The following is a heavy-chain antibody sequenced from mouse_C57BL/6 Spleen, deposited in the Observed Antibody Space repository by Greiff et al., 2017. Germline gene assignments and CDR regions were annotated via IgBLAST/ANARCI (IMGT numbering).Heavy chain of an antibody. J-gene: IGHJ3*01. CDR2: ISSGGDYI. Sequence: EVMLVESGEGLVKPGGSLKLSCAASGFTFSSYAMSWVRQTPEKRLEWVAYISSGGDYIYYADTVKGRFTISRDNARNTLYLQMSSLKSEDTAMYYCTTGDYYGSSQAWFANWGHSDLVTVSA. CDR3: TTGDYYGSSQAWFAN. V-gene: IGHV5-9-1*02. D-gene: IGHD1-1*01. CDR1: GFTFSSYA.